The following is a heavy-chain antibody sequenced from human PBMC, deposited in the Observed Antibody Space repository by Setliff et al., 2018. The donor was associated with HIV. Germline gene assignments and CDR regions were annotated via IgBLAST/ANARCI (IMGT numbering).Heavy chain of an antibody. D-gene: IGHD3-3*01. CDR3: ARDGDFWSGYLDY. CDR2: ISHPGST. Sequence: SETLSLTCAVSGGSISGTTFYWGWVRQSPERGLEWVGSISHPGSTYYNASVKSRVTMFLDTSNNQFSLKLNSVTAADTAVYYCARDGDFWSGYLDYWGQGTLVTVSS. CDR1: GGSISGTTFY. V-gene: IGHV4-39*07. J-gene: IGHJ4*02.